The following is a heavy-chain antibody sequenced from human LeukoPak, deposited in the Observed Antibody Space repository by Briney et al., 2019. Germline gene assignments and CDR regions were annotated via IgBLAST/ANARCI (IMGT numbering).Heavy chain of an antibody. V-gene: IGHV4-59*01. J-gene: IGHJ5*02. CDR3: ARGDRGHNWFDP. D-gene: IGHD2-15*01. CDR1: GCSISSYY. Sequence: SETLSLTCTVSGCSISSYYWSWIRQPPGKGLEWIGYIYYSGSTNYNPSLKSRVTISVDTSKNQFSLKLSSVTAADTAVYYCARGDRGHNWFDPWGQGTLVTVSS. CDR2: IYYSGST.